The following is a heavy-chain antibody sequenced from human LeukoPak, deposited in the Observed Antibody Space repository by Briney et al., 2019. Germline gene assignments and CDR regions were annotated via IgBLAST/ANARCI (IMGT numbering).Heavy chain of an antibody. D-gene: IGHD7-27*01. CDR2: INPSGGST. CDR3: ARGRGINWGSFDY. V-gene: IGHV1-46*01. CDR1: GYTFTSYY. Sequence: ASVKVSCKAPGYTFTSYYMHWVRQAPGQGLEWMGTINPSGGSTTYAQRFQDRVTMTRDTSTSTVYMELSSLRSEDTAVYYCARGRGINWGSFDYWGQGTLVTVSS. J-gene: IGHJ4*02.